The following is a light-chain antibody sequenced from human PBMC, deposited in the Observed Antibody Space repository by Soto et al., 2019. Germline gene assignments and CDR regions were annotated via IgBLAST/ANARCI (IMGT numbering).Light chain of an antibody. Sequence: QSALTQPASVSGSPGQSITISCTGTRTDVGGYNFVSWYQQHPGKAPKLIIYEVSNRPSGVSNRFSGSKSDNTASLTISGLQAEDEADYYCCSYVSSKTYVFGTGTKATV. V-gene: IGLV2-14*01. J-gene: IGLJ1*01. CDR1: RTDVGGYNF. CDR2: EVS. CDR3: CSYVSSKTYV.